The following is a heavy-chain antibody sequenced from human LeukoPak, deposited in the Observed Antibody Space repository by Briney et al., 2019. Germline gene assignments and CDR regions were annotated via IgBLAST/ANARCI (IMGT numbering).Heavy chain of an antibody. V-gene: IGHV4-4*07. Sequence: SETLSLTCTVSGDSISGDYCNWIRQPAGKGLEWIGRIDTSGTTKYNPSLKSRVTLSLDTSKNQCSLQLMSVTAADTAVYYCARAASGDAVYYYGSGRRYYSYYMDVWGKGTTVTISS. CDR3: ARAASGDAVYYYGSGRRYYSYYMDV. J-gene: IGHJ6*03. D-gene: IGHD3-10*01. CDR2: IDTSGTT. CDR1: GDSISGDY.